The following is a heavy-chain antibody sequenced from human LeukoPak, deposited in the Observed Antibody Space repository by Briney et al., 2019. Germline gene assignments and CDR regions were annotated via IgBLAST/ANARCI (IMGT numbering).Heavy chain of an antibody. CDR1: GFTFSGSA. CDR2: IRSKANSYPT. D-gene: IGHD3-3*01. V-gene: IGHV3-73*01. Sequence: GGSLRLSCAASGFTFSGSAMHWVRQASGKGLEWVGRIRSKANSYPTAYAASVKGRFTISRDDSKNTAYLQMNSLKTEDTAVYYCTGRSGYYSYYYGMDVWGQGTTVTVSS. CDR3: TGRSGYYSYYYGMDV. J-gene: IGHJ6*02.